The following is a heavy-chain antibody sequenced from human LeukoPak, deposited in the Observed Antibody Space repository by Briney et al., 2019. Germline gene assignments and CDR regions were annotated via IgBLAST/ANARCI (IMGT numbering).Heavy chain of an antibody. V-gene: IGHV4-59*01. D-gene: IGHD3-22*01. CDR1: GGSISSYY. CDR2: IYYSGST. J-gene: IGHJ4*02. Sequence: SETLSLTCTVSGGSISSYYWSWIRQPPGKGLEWIGYIYYSGSTNYNPSLKSRVTISVDTSKNQFSLKLSSVTAADTAVYYCARHDDSSGYDNYYFDYWGQGTLVTVSS. CDR3: ARHDDSSGYDNYYFDY.